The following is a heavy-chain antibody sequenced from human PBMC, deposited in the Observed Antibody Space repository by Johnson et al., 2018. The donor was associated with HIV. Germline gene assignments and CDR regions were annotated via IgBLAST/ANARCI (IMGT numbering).Heavy chain of an antibody. D-gene: IGHD3-10*01. V-gene: IGHV3-43D*03. J-gene: IGHJ3*02. CDR3: AKDSDAFYYGSGDAFDI. Sequence: EVQLVESGGVVVQPGGSLRLSCAASGFTFEDYAMHWVRQVPGKGLEWVSLISWDGETYYADSTKGRFTISRDNSKKSLYLQMNSLRAEDTALYFCAKDSDAFYYGSGDAFDIWGQGTVVTVSS. CDR1: GFTFEDYA. CDR2: ISWDGET.